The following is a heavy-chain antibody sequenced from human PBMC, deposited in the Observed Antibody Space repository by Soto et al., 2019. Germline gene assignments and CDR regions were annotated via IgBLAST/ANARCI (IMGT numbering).Heavy chain of an antibody. V-gene: IGHV1-69*06. J-gene: IGHJ4*02. D-gene: IGHD5-18*01. Sequence: ASVKVSCKASGGTFSSYAISWVRQAPGQGLEWMGGIIPIFGTANYAQKFQGRVTITADKSTSTAYMELSSLRSEDTAVYYCARSPVKGWASYGYDWGQGTLVTVSS. CDR3: ARSPVKGWASYGYD. CDR2: IIPIFGTA. CDR1: GGTFSSYA.